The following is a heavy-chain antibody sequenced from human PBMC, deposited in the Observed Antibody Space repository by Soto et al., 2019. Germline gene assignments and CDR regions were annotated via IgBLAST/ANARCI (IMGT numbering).Heavy chain of an antibody. J-gene: IGHJ4*02. D-gene: IGHD2-2*01. V-gene: IGHV3-30*18. CDR3: AKDSFGVVPAAMNSDY. Sequence: GGSLRLSCAASGFTFSSYGMHWVRQAPGKGLEWVAVISYDGSNKYYADSVKGRFTISRDNSKNTLYLQMNSLRAEDTAVYYCAKDSFGVVPAAMNSDYWGQGTLVTVSS. CDR2: ISYDGSNK. CDR1: GFTFSSYG.